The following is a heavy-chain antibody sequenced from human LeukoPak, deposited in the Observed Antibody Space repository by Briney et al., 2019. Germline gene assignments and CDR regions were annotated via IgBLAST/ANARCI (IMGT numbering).Heavy chain of an antibody. CDR2: IYYIGSN. D-gene: IGHD4-23*01. CDR1: GVSISSYC. Sequence: PSETLSLTCTVSGVSISSYCWRWIRQPPGEGLEWLGYIYYIGSNNYNPSLKSRVTISVDTSKCQYSLKLSSVTAADTAVYYCARVGGGNPRIELYCYYYMDVWGKGTTVTVSS. CDR3: ARVGGGNPRIELYCYYYMDV. J-gene: IGHJ6*03. V-gene: IGHV4-59*01.